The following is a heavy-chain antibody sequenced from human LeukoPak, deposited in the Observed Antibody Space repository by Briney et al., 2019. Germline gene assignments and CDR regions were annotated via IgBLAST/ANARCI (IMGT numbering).Heavy chain of an antibody. CDR3: ARLALGYFDY. D-gene: IGHD3-16*01. CDR2: IYYSGST. Sequence: SETLSLTCTVSGGSISSYYWSWIRQPPGKGLEWIGYIYYSGSTNYNPSLKSRVTISVDTSKNQFSLKLSSVTAADTAVYYCARLALGYFDYWGQGTPVTVSS. J-gene: IGHJ4*02. CDR1: GGSISSYY. V-gene: IGHV4-59*01.